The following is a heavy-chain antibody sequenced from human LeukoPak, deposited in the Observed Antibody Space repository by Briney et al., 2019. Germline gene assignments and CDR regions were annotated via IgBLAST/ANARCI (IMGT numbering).Heavy chain of an antibody. CDR3: AREGPRGNSQFDY. Sequence: PGRSLRLSCAASGFTFDDYAMHLIRQAPGKGLEWFSGISWNSGSIGFAVTVKGRFTISRDNAKNTLYFQMNSLRAEDTAVYYCAREGPRGNSQFDYWGQGTLVTVSS. V-gene: IGHV3-9*01. J-gene: IGHJ4*02. CDR2: ISWNSGSI. CDR1: GFTFDDYA. D-gene: IGHD2/OR15-2a*01.